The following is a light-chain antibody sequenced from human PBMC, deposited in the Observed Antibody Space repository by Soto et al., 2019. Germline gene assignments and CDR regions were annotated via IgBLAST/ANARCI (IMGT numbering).Light chain of an antibody. CDR3: QQYNNWPPLT. J-gene: IGKJ1*01. Sequence: ENVLTHSPTTLSLSPGLRSTLSCRASQSVGSDLAWYQRKPGQAPRLLIYGASTRATGIPARFSGSGSGTEFTLTISSLKPEDFAVYYCQQYNNWPPLTFGQGTKVDIK. V-gene: IGKV3-15*01. CDR1: QSVGSD. CDR2: GAS.